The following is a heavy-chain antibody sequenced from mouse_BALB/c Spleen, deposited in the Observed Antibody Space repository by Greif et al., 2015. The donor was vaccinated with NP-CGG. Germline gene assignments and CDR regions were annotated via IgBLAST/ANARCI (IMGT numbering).Heavy chain of an antibody. J-gene: IGHJ4*01. Sequence: VQLQQSGPGLVQPSQSLSITCTVSGFSLTSYGVHWVRQSPGKGLEWLGVIWRGGSTDYNAAFMSRLSITKDNSKSQVFFKMNSLQADDTAIYYCANKATATGDYATDYWGQGTSATVSS. CDR1: GFSLTSYG. D-gene: IGHD1-2*01. V-gene: IGHV2-5*01. CDR3: ANKATATGDYATDY. CDR2: IWRGGST.